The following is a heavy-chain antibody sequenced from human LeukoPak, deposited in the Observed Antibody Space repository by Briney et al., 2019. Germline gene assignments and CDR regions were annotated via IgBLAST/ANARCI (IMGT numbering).Heavy chain of an antibody. CDR1: GFTVSSNY. V-gene: IGHV3-53*01. Sequence: GGSLRLSCVASGFTVSSNYMNWVRQAPGKGLEWVSVLYSGGSTKYAESVKGRFTISRDNSENTLYLQMNSLRVEDTAMYFCARDPPRRFGNAFDIWGQGTMVTVSP. D-gene: IGHD3-10*01. CDR3: ARDPPRRFGNAFDI. J-gene: IGHJ3*02. CDR2: LYSGGST.